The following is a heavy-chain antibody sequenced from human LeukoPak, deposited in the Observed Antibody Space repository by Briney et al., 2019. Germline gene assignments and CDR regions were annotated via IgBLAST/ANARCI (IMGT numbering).Heavy chain of an antibody. CDR3: ARESLGPNAFDI. Sequence: GASVKVSCKASGYTFTSYYMHWVRQAPGQGLEWMGIINPSGGSTSYAQKFQGRVTMTRDMSTSTVYMELSSLRSEDTAVYYCARESLGPNAFDIWGQGTMVTVSS. CDR2: INPSGGST. V-gene: IGHV1-46*01. J-gene: IGHJ3*02. D-gene: IGHD1-26*01. CDR1: GYTFTSYY.